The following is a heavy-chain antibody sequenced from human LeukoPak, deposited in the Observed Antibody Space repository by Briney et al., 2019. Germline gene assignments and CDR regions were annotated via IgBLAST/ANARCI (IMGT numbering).Heavy chain of an antibody. J-gene: IGHJ4*02. CDR3: ARDRSWVSQCYFDY. CDR2: IWYDGSNK. V-gene: IGHV3-33*01. Sequence: GGSLRLSCAASGFHFSTYGMHWVRQAPGKGLEWVGVIWYDGSNKIYAESVKGRFTISRDNSKNTLYLQMNSLRAEDTAVYYCARDRSWVSQCYFDYWGQGTLVTVSS. CDR1: GFHFSTYG. D-gene: IGHD6-19*01.